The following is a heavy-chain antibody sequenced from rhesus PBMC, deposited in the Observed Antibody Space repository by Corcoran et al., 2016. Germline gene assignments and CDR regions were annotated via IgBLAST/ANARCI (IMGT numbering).Heavy chain of an antibody. J-gene: IGHJ4*01. D-gene: IGHD4-29*01. V-gene: IGHV4-106*01. CDR1: SGSISAACY. CDR2: IYGCGGGT. CDR3: AREEAALSY. Sequence: QVQLQESGPGLVKPSETLSLTCAFSSGSISAACYLIWIRQPPGKGLDGIGYIYGCGGGTNYNPSLKNRVTISIVTSKNQFSLKLSSVTAADTAVYDCAREEAALSYWGQGVLVTVSS.